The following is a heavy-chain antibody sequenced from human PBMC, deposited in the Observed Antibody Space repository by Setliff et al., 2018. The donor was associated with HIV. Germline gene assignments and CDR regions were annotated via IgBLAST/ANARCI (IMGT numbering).Heavy chain of an antibody. D-gene: IGHD6-13*01. Sequence: SETLSLTCTVSDDSISSGSYYWSWIRQPAGKGLEWIGRIYTSGSTNYNPSLKSRVTISVDTSKNQFSLKLSSVTAADAAVYYCARGSYSSSWYGSHFDYWGQGILVTVSS. J-gene: IGHJ4*02. CDR2: IYTSGST. V-gene: IGHV4-61*02. CDR3: ARGSYSSSWYGSHFDY. CDR1: DDSISSGSYY.